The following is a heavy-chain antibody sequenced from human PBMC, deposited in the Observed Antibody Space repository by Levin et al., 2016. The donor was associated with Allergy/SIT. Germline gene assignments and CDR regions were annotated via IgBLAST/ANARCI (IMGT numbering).Heavy chain of an antibody. D-gene: IGHD4-11*01. J-gene: IGHJ6*02. CDR2: IGTAGDT. CDR3: VRDADSKYDYGMDV. Sequence: GESLKISCAASGFTFSSYDMHWVRQVTGKGLEWVSAIGTAGDTYYPDSVKGRFTISRENAKNSLYLQMDSLRAGDTAVYYCVRDADSKYDYGMDVWGQGTTVTVSS. V-gene: IGHV3-13*04. CDR1: GFTFSSYD.